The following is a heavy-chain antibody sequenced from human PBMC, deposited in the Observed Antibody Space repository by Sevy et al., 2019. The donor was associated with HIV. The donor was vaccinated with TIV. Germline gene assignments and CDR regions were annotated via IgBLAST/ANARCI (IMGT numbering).Heavy chain of an antibody. D-gene: IGHD3-16*01. CDR3: AGHLGGGGKRGLDV. V-gene: IGHV4-39*01. Sequence: SETLSLTCTVSGVSIINNNYFWGWIRQPPGKGLEWIGAIYYTGSTYYNSSLNSRITISIDTSRGQFSLDLSSVTAADRAVYYWAGHLGGGGKRGLDVWGQGTTVTVSS. CDR2: IYYTGST. CDR1: GVSIINNNYF. J-gene: IGHJ6*02.